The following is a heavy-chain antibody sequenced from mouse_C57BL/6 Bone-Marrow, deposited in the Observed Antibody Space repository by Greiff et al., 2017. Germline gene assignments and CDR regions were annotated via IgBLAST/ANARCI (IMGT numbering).Heavy chain of an antibody. CDR1: GYTFTSYW. J-gene: IGHJ1*03. CDR2: IYPASGCN. Sequence: QVQLQQPGAELVKPGASVKMSCKASGYTFTSYWITWVKQRPGQGLEWIGGIYPASGCNNYNEKFKSKATLTVATSSTTAYLQLSSLTSEDSAVSYCATDIWYFDVWGTGTTVTVSS. V-gene: IGHV1-55*01. CDR3: ATDIWYFDV.